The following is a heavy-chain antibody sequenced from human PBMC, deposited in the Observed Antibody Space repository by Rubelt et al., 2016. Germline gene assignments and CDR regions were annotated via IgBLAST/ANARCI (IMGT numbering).Heavy chain of an antibody. Sequence: QLQLQESGPGLVKPSETLSLPCTVSGDSISSSDDYWAWIRQPPGQVLEWIGSTYHSGRTSNNPSLKSHVSISVDTSKNQFSLKVTSLTAADTAVYYCARGTYSGTYYMYFDYWGQGTLVTVSS. CDR1: GDSISSSDDY. J-gene: IGHJ4*02. D-gene: IGHD1-26*01. CDR2: TYHSGRT. V-gene: IGHV4-39*07. CDR3: ARGTYSGTYYMYFDY.